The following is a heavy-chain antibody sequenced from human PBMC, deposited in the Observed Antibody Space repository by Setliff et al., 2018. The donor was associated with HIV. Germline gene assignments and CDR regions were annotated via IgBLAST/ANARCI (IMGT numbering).Heavy chain of an antibody. Sequence: ASVKVSCKASGYSFSTYGISWVRQAPGQGLEWMGWISVYNGNTDYAQKLQGRVTMTTDTSTDTAYMELRSLRSDDTAVYYCARASTALTYYGMDVWGQGTTVTVSS. CDR3: ARASTALTYYGMDV. J-gene: IGHJ6*02. CDR2: ISVYNGNT. V-gene: IGHV1-18*01. CDR1: GYSFSTYG.